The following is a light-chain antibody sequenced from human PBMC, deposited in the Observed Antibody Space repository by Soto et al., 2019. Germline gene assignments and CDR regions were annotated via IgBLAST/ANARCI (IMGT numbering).Light chain of an antibody. V-gene: IGLV2-14*01. J-gene: IGLJ2*01. CDR1: SSDVGGYNY. CDR3: SSYTSSSTPVV. CDR2: DVS. Sequence: QSALTQPASVSGSPGQSITISCTGTSSDVGGYNYVSWYQQHPGKAPKLMIYDVSNRPSGVSNRFSGSKSGNTASLTISGLQAEDKADYYCSSYTSSSTPVVFGGGT.